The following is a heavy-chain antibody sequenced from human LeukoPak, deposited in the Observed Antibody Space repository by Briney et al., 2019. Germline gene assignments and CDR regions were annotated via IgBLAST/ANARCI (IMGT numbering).Heavy chain of an antibody. CDR3: ARDVGYCSSTSCYGKYNWFDP. V-gene: IGHV1-46*01. CDR2: INPSGGST. D-gene: IGHD2-2*01. CDR1: GYTFTSYY. Sequence: ASVKVSCKASGYTFTSYYMHWVRQAPGQGLEWMGIINPSGGSTSYAQKFQGRVTMTRDTSTSTVYMELSSLRSEDTAVYYCARDVGYCSSTSCYGKYNWFDPWGQGTLVTVSS. J-gene: IGHJ5*02.